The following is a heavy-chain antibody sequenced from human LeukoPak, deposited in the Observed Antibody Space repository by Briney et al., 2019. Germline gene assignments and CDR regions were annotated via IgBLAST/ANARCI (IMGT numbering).Heavy chain of an antibody. CDR2: INHSGST. D-gene: IGHD6-6*01. J-gene: IGHJ3*02. CDR1: GGSLSGYY. Sequence: SETLSLTCAVYGGSLSGYYWSWIRQPPGKGMEWIGEINHSGSTNYNPSLKSRVTISVDTSKNQFSLKLSSVTAADTAVYYCASSSSFYGPSDAFDIWGQGTMVTVSS. V-gene: IGHV4-34*01. CDR3: ASSSSFYGPSDAFDI.